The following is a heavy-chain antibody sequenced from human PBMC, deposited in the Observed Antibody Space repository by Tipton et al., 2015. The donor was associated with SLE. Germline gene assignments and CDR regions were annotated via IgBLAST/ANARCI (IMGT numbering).Heavy chain of an antibody. CDR3: AREPDYRVDP. V-gene: IGHV4-59*12. Sequence: TLSLTCTVSGGSISSYYWSWIRQPPGKGLEWIGYIYYSGSTNYNPSLKSRVTISVDTSKNQFSLKLSSVTAAATAVYYCAREPDYRVDPWGQGTLVTVSS. J-gene: IGHJ5*02. CDR2: IYYSGST. D-gene: IGHD4-11*01. CDR1: GGSISSYY.